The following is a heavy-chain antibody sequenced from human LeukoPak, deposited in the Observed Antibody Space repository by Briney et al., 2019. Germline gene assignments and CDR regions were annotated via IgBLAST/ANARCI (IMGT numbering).Heavy chain of an antibody. CDR2: IYYSGST. CDR1: GGSISSGDYY. CDR3: ARDSKGERVFDY. V-gene: IGHV4-30-4*08. J-gene: IGHJ4*02. Sequence: SETLSLTCTVSGGSISSGDYYWSWIRQPPGKGLEWIGYIYYSGSTYYNPSLKSRVTISVDTSKNQFSLKLSFVTAADTAVYYCARDSKGERVFDYWGQGTLVTVSS. D-gene: IGHD1-1*01.